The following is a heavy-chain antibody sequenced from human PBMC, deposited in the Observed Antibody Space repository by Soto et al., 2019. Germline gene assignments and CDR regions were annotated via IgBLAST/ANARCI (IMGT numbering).Heavy chain of an antibody. J-gene: IGHJ4*02. V-gene: IGHV1-18*01. CDR2: ISGNNGDT. CDR3: ARGGAARHFDY. CDR1: GYTFTNFG. D-gene: IGHD6-6*01. Sequence: GASVKVSCKASGYTFTNFGINWVRQAPGQGLEWMGWISGNNGDTDYAQNLQGRVTVTTDTSTSTVYMDFRSLRSDDTAVYYCARGGAARHFDYWGQGTPVTVSS.